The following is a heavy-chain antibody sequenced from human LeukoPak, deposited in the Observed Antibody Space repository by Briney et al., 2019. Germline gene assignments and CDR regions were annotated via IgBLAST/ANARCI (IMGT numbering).Heavy chain of an antibody. CDR1: GGSISSGDYY. V-gene: IGHV4-30-4*08. CDR2: IYYSGST. J-gene: IGHJ3*02. D-gene: IGHD6-13*01. Sequence: PSQTLSLTCTVSGGSISSGDYYWSWIRQPPGKGLEWTEYIYYSGSTYYNPSLNSRVTISVDTSKNQFSLKLSSVTAADTAVYYCARGSIAAAGNAFDIWGQGTMVTVSS. CDR3: ARGSIAAAGNAFDI.